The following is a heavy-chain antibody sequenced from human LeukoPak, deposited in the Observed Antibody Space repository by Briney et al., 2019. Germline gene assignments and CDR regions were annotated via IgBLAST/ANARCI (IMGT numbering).Heavy chain of an antibody. V-gene: IGHV1-69*13. CDR2: IIPIFGTA. J-gene: IGHJ4*02. Sequence: ASVKASCKASGGTFSSYAISWVRQAPGQGLEWMGGIIPIFGTANYAQKFQGRVTITADESTSTAYMELSSLRSEDTAAYYCAREDRRFGELPDYWGQGTLVTVSS. D-gene: IGHD3-10*01. CDR1: GGTFSSYA. CDR3: AREDRRFGELPDY.